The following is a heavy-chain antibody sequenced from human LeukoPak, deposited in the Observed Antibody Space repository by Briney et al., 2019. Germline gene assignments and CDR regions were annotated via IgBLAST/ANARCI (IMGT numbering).Heavy chain of an antibody. J-gene: IGHJ4*02. CDR1: GFTVSSNY. D-gene: IGHD6-6*01. CDR2: IYSAGTT. Sequence: PGGSLRLSCAASGFTVSSNYMSWVRQAPGKGLEWVSVIYSAGTTYYADSVKGRFTISRDHSKNTLYLQMSSLRAEDTAVYYCARGGGSSSHYWGQGTLVTVSS. V-gene: IGHV3-53*01. CDR3: ARGGGSSSHY.